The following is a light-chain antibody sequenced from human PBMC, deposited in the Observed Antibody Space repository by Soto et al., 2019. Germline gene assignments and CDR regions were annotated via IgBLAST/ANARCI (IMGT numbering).Light chain of an antibody. CDR2: DAS. V-gene: IGKV3-11*01. CDR3: YQRNN. J-gene: IGKJ5*01. Sequence: EIVLTQSPATLSLSPGERATLSCRASQSFSSYLSCYQQKPGQTPRLLIYDASNTATGSPARFSASGSGTDFTLPIRSLEPEDFGVYFCYQRNNFGQGTRLEIK. CDR1: QSFSSY.